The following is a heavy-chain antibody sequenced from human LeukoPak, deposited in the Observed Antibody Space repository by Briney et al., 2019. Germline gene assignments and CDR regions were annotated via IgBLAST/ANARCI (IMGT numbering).Heavy chain of an antibody. V-gene: IGHV3-30*01. D-gene: IGHD5-24*01. Sequence: DSVKGRFTISRDNSKNTLYLQMNSLRAEDTAVYYCARDKMATHFFDFWGQGTLVTVSS. J-gene: IGHJ4*02. CDR3: ARDKMATHFFDF.